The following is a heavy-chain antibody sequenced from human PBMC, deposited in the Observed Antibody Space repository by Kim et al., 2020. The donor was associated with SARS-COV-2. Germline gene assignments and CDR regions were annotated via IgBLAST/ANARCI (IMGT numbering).Heavy chain of an antibody. V-gene: IGHV1-18*01. D-gene: IGHD6-6*01. J-gene: IGHJ4*02. Sequence: ASVKVSCKASGYTFTTDGISWVRQAPGQGLEWMGWINTYNGKTNYEQRLQGRVTVTKDTSTNTAYMELRSLRSDDTAVYYCARDSEYSSSYFWGQGTLVTVSS. CDR1: GYTFTTDG. CDR2: INTYNGKT. CDR3: ARDSEYSSSYF.